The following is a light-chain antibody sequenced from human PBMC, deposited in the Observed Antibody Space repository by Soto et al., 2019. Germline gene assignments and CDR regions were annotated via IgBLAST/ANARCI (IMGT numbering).Light chain of an antibody. CDR3: QQYGSSPS. CDR1: ESVSSSY. V-gene: IGKV3-20*01. J-gene: IGKJ4*01. CDR2: GVS. Sequence: EIVLTQSPGTLSLSPGERATVSCRASESVSSSYLAWYQQKLGQAPRLLIYGVSSRATAIPDRFSGSGSGTDFTLTISGLERPDFAVYYCQQYGSSPSFGGGTKVDIQ.